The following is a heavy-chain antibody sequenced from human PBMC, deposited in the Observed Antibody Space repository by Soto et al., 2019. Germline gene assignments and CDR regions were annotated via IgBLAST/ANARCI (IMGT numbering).Heavy chain of an antibody. Sequence: LSLTCAGSGYSLSSGYYWASIRQPPGKWLEWIGSIYHSGSTYYNPSLKSRVTISVDTSKNQFSLKLSSVTAADTAVYYCARDQASQYYDFWSGYYYYGMDVWGQGTTVTVSS. CDR1: GYSLSSGYY. D-gene: IGHD3-3*01. V-gene: IGHV4-38-2*02. J-gene: IGHJ6*02. CDR3: ARDQASQYYDFWSGYYYYGMDV. CDR2: IYHSGST.